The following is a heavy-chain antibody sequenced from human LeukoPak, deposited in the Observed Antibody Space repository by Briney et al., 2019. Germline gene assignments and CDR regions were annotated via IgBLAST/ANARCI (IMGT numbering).Heavy chain of an antibody. CDR2: IYTSGST. D-gene: IGHD2-15*01. J-gene: IGHJ4*02. CDR1: GGSISSGSYY. Sequence: SETLSLTCTVSGGSISSGSYYWSWIRQPAGKGLEWIGRIYTSGSTNYNPSLKSRVTISVDTSKNQFSLKLSSVTAADTAVYYCARSYCSGGSCSPLLDYWGQGTLVTVSS. CDR3: ARSYCSGGSCSPLLDY. V-gene: IGHV4-61*02.